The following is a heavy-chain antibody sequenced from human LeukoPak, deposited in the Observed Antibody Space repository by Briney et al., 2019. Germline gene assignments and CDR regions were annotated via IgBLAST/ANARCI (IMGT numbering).Heavy chain of an antibody. CDR2: IYYSRTT. CDR1: GGSISSYY. CDR3: ARGVYIAAAQYGY. D-gene: IGHD6-13*01. J-gene: IGHJ4*02. V-gene: IGHV4-59*01. Sequence: PSETLSLTCTVSGGSISSYYWSSIRQPPAKGLEWIGHIYYSRTTNYNPSLKSRVTISVDTSKNQFSLKLSSVTAADTAVYYCARGVYIAAAQYGYWGQGTLVTVSS.